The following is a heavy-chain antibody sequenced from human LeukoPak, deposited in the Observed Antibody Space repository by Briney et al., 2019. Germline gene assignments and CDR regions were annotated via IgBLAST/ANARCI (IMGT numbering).Heavy chain of an antibody. J-gene: IGHJ4*02. Sequence: PSETLSLTCTASGGSISSYYWSWVRQPAGKGLEWIGRIYTSGSTNYNPSLKSRVTMSVDTSKNQFSLKLSSVTAADTAVYYCARSPSSSGYYYFPYYFDYWGQGTLVTVSS. CDR3: ARSPSSSGYYYFPYYFDY. D-gene: IGHD3-22*01. V-gene: IGHV4-4*07. CDR1: GGSISSYY. CDR2: IYTSGST.